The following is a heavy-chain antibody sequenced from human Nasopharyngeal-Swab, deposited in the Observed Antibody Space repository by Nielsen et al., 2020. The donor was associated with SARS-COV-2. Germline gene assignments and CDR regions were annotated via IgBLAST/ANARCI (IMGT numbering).Heavy chain of an antibody. D-gene: IGHD5-18*01. Sequence: GEPLKISCAASGFTFNNAWMSWLRQAPGKGLEWVGRIYSKTDGGTTDYAAPVKDRFTISRDDSKNTLYLQMNSLKTEDTAVYYCAKVALTGSYGYYSYYFDYWGQGTLVTVSS. J-gene: IGHJ4*02. CDR2: IYSKTDGGTT. V-gene: IGHV3-15*01. CDR1: GFTFNNAW. CDR3: AKVALTGSYGYYSYYFDY.